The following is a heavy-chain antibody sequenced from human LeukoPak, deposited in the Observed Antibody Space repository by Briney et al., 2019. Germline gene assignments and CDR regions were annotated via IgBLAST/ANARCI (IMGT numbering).Heavy chain of an antibody. V-gene: IGHV3-30-3*01. CDR3: ARDVCSSTSCYIGRLDY. CDR2: ISYDGSNK. Sequence: PGGSLRLSCAASGFTFRSYAMNWVRQAPGKGLEWAAVISYDGSNKYYADPVKGRFIISRDNSKNTLYLQMNSLRAEDTAVYYCARDVCSSTSCYIGRLDYWGQGTLVTVSS. CDR1: GFTFRSYA. D-gene: IGHD2-2*02. J-gene: IGHJ4*02.